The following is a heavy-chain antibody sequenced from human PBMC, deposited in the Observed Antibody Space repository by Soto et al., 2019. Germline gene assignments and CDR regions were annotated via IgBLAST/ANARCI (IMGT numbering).Heavy chain of an antibody. Sequence: SVKVSCKASGGTFSSYAISWVRQAPGQGLEWMGGIIPIFGTANYAQKFQGRVTITADESTSTAYMELSSLRSEDTAVYYCARVGLHCTNGVCPYYGMDVWGQGTRVTVSS. D-gene: IGHD2-8*01. CDR1: GGTFSSYA. V-gene: IGHV1-69*13. CDR2: IIPIFGTA. CDR3: ARVGLHCTNGVCPYYGMDV. J-gene: IGHJ6*02.